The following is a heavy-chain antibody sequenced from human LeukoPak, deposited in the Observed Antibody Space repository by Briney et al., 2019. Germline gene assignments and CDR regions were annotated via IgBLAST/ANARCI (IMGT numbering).Heavy chain of an antibody. CDR2: IYTSGST. D-gene: IGHD6-19*01. J-gene: IGHJ6*02. Sequence: SETLSLTCAVYGGSFSGYYWSWIRQPAGKGLEWIGRIYTSGSTNYNPSLKSRVTISVDTSKNQFSLKLSSVTAADTAVYYCARLYSSGWSLHYYYYYGMDVWGQGTTVTVSS. CDR1: GGSFSGYY. CDR3: ARLYSSGWSLHYYYYYGMDV. V-gene: IGHV4-59*10.